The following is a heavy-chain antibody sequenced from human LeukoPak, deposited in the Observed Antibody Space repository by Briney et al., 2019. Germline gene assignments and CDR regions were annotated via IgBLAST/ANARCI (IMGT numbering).Heavy chain of an antibody. CDR2: ISYDGSNK. V-gene: IGHV3-30*04. J-gene: IGHJ6*04. CDR3: ARDIIYYGSGSYMDV. D-gene: IGHD3-10*01. CDR1: GFTFSSYA. Sequence: GGSLRPSCAASGFTFSSYAMHWVRQAPGKGLEWVAVISYDGSNKYYADSVKGRFTISRDNSKNTLYLQMNSLRAEDTAVYYCARDIIYYGSGSYMDVWGKGTTVTVSS.